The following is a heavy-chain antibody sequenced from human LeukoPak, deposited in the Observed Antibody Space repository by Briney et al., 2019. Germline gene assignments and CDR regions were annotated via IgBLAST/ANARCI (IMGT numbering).Heavy chain of an antibody. Sequence: GGSLRLSCAASGSTFNSYSMNWVRQGPGKGLEWVSTIDFSGDYIYYADSLKGRFTISRDNAKNSLYLQMNSLRAEDTAVYYCARSKAVAGPLDYWGQGTLVTVSS. V-gene: IGHV3-21*01. CDR1: GSTFNSYS. J-gene: IGHJ4*02. D-gene: IGHD6-19*01. CDR2: IDFSGDYI. CDR3: ARSKAVAGPLDY.